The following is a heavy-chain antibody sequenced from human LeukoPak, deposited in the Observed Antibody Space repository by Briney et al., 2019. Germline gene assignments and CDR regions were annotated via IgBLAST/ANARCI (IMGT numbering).Heavy chain of an antibody. D-gene: IGHD6-25*01. CDR3: AGGDSSGSAFDP. CDR1: GFTFSSYA. V-gene: IGHV3-30-3*01. CDR2: ISYDGSNK. Sequence: PGGSLRLSCAASGFTFSSYAMHWVRQAPGKGLEWVAVISYDGSNKYYADSVKGRFTTSRDNSKNTLYLQMNSLRAEDTAVYYCAGGDSSGSAFDPWGQGTLVTVSS. J-gene: IGHJ5*02.